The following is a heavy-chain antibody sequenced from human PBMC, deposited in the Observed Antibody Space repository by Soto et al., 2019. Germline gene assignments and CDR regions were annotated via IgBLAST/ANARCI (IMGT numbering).Heavy chain of an antibody. CDR1: GFTFDDYA. V-gene: IGHV3-9*01. D-gene: IGHD3-10*01. Sequence: GGSLRLSCAASGFTFDDYAMHWVRQAPGKGLEWVSGISWNSGSIGYADSVKGRFTISRDNAKNSLYLQMNSLRAEDTALYYCAKDTMVRGVIITPFDYWGQGTLVTVSS. CDR2: ISWNSGSI. CDR3: AKDTMVRGVIITPFDY. J-gene: IGHJ4*02.